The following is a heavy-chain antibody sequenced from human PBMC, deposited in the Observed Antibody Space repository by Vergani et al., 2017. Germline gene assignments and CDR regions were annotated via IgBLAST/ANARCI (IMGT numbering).Heavy chain of an antibody. D-gene: IGHD2-8*02. CDR3: AKNRGISTARHYYARDV. J-gene: IGHJ6*02. CDR2: ISPGASTV. Sequence: LVESGGGSVKPGGSLRLSCAASGFKFSDHYMSWIRQAPGKGLEWVSHISPGASTVSYTDSVTGRFTVSRNNDNNTLTLDMSTLRVEDTAVYYCAKNRGISTARHYYARDVWGQGTTVIVAS. V-gene: IGHV3-11*04. CDR1: GFKFSDHY.